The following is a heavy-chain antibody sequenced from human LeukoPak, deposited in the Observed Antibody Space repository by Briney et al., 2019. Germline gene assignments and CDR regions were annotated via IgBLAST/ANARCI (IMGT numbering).Heavy chain of an antibody. CDR3: ARLCYYGSGSYYKRHRWFDP. CDR2: INHSEST. J-gene: IGHJ5*02. D-gene: IGHD3-10*01. V-gene: IGHV4-34*01. Sequence: SETLSLTCTVSSVSISSYYWSWIRQPPGKGLEWIGEINHSESTNHNPSLKSRVTISVDTSKNQFSLKLSSVTAADTAVYYCARLCYYGSGSYYKRHRWFDPWGQGTLVTVSS. CDR1: SVSISSYY.